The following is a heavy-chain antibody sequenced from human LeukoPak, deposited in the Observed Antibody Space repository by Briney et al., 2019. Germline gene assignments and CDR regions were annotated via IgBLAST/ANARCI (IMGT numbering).Heavy chain of an antibody. D-gene: IGHD2-2*01. CDR3: AKDDRAPAAMWNYFDY. V-gene: IGHV3-23*01. J-gene: IGHJ4*02. Sequence: GGSLRLSCAASGFTFSNYAMSWVRQAPGKGLEWVSAISGSGGSTYYADSVKGRFTISRDNSKNTLYLQMNSLRAEDTAVYYCAKDDRAPAAMWNYFDYWGQGTLVTVSS. CDR1: GFTFSNYA. CDR2: ISGSGGST.